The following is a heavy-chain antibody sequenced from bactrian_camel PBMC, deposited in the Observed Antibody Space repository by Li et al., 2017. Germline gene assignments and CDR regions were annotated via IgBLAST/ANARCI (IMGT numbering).Heavy chain of an antibody. CDR1: ASPGSTYC. D-gene: IGHD3*01. V-gene: IGHV3S9*01. J-gene: IGHJ4*01. CDR3: AADLYGVCYANRVSYNY. CDR2: IDTDGST. Sequence: HVQLVESGGGSVQAGGSLRLSCAVSASPGSTYCMGWFRQVPGKERDGVAIIDTDGSTTYPNSVKGRFTISKDYSKNTLYLQMNSLKPEDTAMYYCAADLYGVCYANRVSYNYWGQGTQVTVS.